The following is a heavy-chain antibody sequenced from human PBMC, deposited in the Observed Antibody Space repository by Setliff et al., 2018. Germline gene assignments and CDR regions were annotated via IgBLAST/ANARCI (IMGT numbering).Heavy chain of an antibody. Sequence: SETLSLTCTVSGGFIRDYYWNWMRQSPGKGLEWIGYIYYRGTTNYNSSLKSRVTISIDMSKNQFSLKLSSATAADTAVYFCAAVGIDAGGGWFDPWGHGIPVTVSS. J-gene: IGHJ5*02. D-gene: IGHD1-26*01. CDR3: AAVGIDAGGGWFDP. V-gene: IGHV4-59*01. CDR2: IYYRGTT. CDR1: GGFIRDYY.